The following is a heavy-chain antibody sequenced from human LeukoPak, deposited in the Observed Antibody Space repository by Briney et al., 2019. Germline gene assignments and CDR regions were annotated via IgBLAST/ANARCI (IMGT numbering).Heavy chain of an antibody. J-gene: IGHJ4*02. V-gene: IGHV3-23*01. CDR3: AKDLRYSSSPRYFDY. CDR1: GFTFSNWA. CDR2: ISGSGGST. Sequence: GGSLRLSCAASGFTFSNWAMSWVRQAPGKGLEWVSAISGSGGSTYYADSVKGRFTISRDNSKNMLYLQMNSLRAEDTAVYYCAKDLRYSSSPRYFDYWGLGTLVTVSS. D-gene: IGHD6-13*01.